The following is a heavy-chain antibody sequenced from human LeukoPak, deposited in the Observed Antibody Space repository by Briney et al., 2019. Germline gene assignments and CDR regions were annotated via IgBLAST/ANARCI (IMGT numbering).Heavy chain of an antibody. CDR1: GGSISSYY. Sequence: PSETLSLTCTVSGGSISSYYWSWIRQPAGKGLEWIGRIYTSGSTNYNPSLKSRVTMSVDTSKNQFSLKLSSVTAADTAVYYCARDRSSSWSVDYFDYWGQGTLVTVSS. D-gene: IGHD6-13*01. V-gene: IGHV4-4*07. CDR2: IYTSGST. J-gene: IGHJ4*02. CDR3: ARDRSSSWSVDYFDY.